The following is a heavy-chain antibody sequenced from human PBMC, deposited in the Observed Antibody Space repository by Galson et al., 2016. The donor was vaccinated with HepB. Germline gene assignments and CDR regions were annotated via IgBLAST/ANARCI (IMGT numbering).Heavy chain of an antibody. CDR2: ISRSSSYI. J-gene: IGHJ6*02. V-gene: IGHV3-21*01. CDR3: ARDLEWGPKQTYYYYGMDV. CDR1: GFNFSTYS. Sequence: SLRLSCAASGFNFSTYSMNWVRQAPGKGLEWISSISRSSSYIHYADSVKGRFTISRDNAKNSLYLQMKGLRAEDTAVYYCARDLEWGPKQTYYYYGMDVWGQGTTVTVSS. D-gene: IGHD3-3*01.